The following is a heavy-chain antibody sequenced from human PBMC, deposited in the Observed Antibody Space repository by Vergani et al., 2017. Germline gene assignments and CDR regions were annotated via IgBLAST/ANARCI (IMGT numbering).Heavy chain of an antibody. CDR3: ARLSYDTTPYLQGGYDC. CDR1: GFTFSACP. J-gene: IGHJ4*02. CDR2: ISARYPST. D-gene: IGHD3-22*01. Sequence: EVQLLQSGGGVIQPGGSVRLSCAASGFTFSACPMTWVRQAPGEGLEWVSAISARYPSTYYADSLKGRFTISRDNSKNMLYLQRNSLRAEDTAVYYCARLSYDTTPYLQGGYDCWGQGTLVSVS. V-gene: IGHV3-23*01.